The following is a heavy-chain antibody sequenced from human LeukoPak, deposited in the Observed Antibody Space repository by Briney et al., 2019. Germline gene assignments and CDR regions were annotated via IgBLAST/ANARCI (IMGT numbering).Heavy chain of an antibody. CDR3: ARNTGWSYYFDY. V-gene: IGHV3-21*01. Sequence: GGSLRLSCAASGFTFSSYSMNWVRQAPGKGLEWVSSISSSSSYIYYADSVKGRFTISRDNAKTSLYLQMDSLRAEDTAVYYRARNTGWSYYFDYWGQGTLVTVSS. CDR2: ISSSSSYI. D-gene: IGHD2-15*01. J-gene: IGHJ4*02. CDR1: GFTFSSYS.